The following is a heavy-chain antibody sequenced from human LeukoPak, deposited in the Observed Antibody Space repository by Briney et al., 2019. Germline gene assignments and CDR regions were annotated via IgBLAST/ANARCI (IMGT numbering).Heavy chain of an antibody. V-gene: IGHV3-30*02. CDR3: AKSPSGSYYYYYYMDV. CDR1: GFTFSSYG. CDR2: IRYDGSNK. J-gene: IGHJ6*03. D-gene: IGHD1-26*01. Sequence: GGSLRLSCAASGFTFSSYGMHWFRQAPGKGLEGVAFIRYDGSNKYYADSVKGRFTISRDNSKNTLYLQMNSLRAEDTAVYYCAKSPSGSYYYYYYMDVWGKGTTVTVSS.